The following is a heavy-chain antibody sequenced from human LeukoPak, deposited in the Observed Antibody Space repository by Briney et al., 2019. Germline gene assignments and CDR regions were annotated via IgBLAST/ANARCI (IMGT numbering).Heavy chain of an antibody. CDR1: GFTFSSYW. J-gene: IGHJ4*02. CDR3: VREPQAEYYFDY. Sequence: PGGSLRLSCAASGFTFSSYWMSWFRQAPGKGLVWVSRINSDGSSTTYADSVKGRFTISRDNAKNTLYLQMNSLRAEDTAVYYCVREPQAEYYFDYWGQGTLVTVSS. CDR2: INSDGSST. V-gene: IGHV3-74*01. D-gene: IGHD1-14*01.